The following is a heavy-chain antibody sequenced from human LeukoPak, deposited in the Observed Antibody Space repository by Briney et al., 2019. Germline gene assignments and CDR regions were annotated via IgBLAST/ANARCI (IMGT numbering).Heavy chain of an antibody. CDR1: GGSFSGYY. V-gene: IGHV4-34*01. Sequence: SETLSLTCAVYGGSFSGYYWSWIRQPPGKGLEWIGEINHSGSTNYNPSLKSRVTISVDTSKNQFSLKLSSVTAADTAVYYCARGVRLKTVRYFDWYKPSFDYWGQGTLVTVSS. D-gene: IGHD3-9*01. J-gene: IGHJ4*02. CDR3: ARGVRLKTVRYFDWYKPSFDY. CDR2: INHSGST.